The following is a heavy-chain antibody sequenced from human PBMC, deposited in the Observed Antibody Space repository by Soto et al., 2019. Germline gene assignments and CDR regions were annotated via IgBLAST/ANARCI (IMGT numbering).Heavy chain of an antibody. V-gene: IGHV3-7*05. Sequence: EVQLVESGGGLVQPGGSLRLSCAASGFTFSSYWMSWVRQAPGKGLEWVANIRQDGSDKYYVDSVKGRFNISRDNSKNSLYMQMNSLRAADTAIYYCASPQQWLGQRGDFDYWGQGTLVTVSS. D-gene: IGHD6-19*01. CDR1: GFTFSSYW. CDR2: IRQDGSDK. CDR3: ASPQQWLGQRGDFDY. J-gene: IGHJ4*02.